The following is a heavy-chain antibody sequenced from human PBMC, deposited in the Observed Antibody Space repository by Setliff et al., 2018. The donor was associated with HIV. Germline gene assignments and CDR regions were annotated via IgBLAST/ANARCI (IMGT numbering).Heavy chain of an antibody. V-gene: IGHV4-31*11. CDR2: IYYSGST. J-gene: IGHJ4*02. CDR1: GGSISSGDYY. Sequence: SETLSLTCAVSGGSISSGDYYWSWIRQNPGKGLEWIGYIYYSGSTYYNPSLKSRVNISVDKSKNQFSLNLTSVTVADTAIYYCARDRRYGLDYWGQGFLVTVSS. D-gene: IGHD1-20*01. CDR3: ARDRRYGLDY.